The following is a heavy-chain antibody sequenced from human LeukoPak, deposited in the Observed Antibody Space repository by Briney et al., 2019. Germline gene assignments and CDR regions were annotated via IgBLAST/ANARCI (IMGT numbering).Heavy chain of an antibody. Sequence: PSETLSLTCAVYGGSFSGYYWSWIRQPPGKGLEWIGEINHSGSTNYNPSLKSRVTISVDTSKNQFSLKLSSVTAADTAVYYCARGQGRWLRYFDYWGQGTLVTVSS. CDR3: ARGQGRWLRYFDY. D-gene: IGHD5-12*01. CDR1: GGSFSGYY. J-gene: IGHJ4*02. V-gene: IGHV4-34*01. CDR2: INHSGST.